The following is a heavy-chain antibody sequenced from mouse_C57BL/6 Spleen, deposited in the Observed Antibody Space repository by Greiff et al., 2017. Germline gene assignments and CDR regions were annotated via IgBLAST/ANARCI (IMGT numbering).Heavy chain of an antibody. CDR2: INPNNGGT. V-gene: IGHV1-22*01. CDR1: GYTFTDYN. Sequence: VQLKESGPELVKPGASVKMSCKASGYTFTDYNMHWVKQSHGKSLEWIGYINPNNGGTSYNQKFKGKATLTVNKSSSTAYMELRSLTSEDSAVYYCARRYYGSRRYFDYWGQGTTLTVSS. D-gene: IGHD1-1*01. CDR3: ARRYYGSRRYFDY. J-gene: IGHJ2*01.